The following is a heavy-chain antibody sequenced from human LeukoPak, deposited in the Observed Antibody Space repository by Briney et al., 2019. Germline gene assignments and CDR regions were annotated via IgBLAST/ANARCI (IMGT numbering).Heavy chain of an antibody. J-gene: IGHJ4*02. CDR2: ITSSISI. V-gene: IGHV3-21*01. Sequence: PGGGLRLSCAASGYTFSSYILYCVRDAPGKGLESGSSITSSISIYYADSVKGRFTISRDNAKNSLYLQMNILRAEDTAVYYCARVPEYMDILIAYTTTPDYWGQGTLVTVSS. D-gene: IGHD3-9*01. CDR3: ARVPEYMDILIAYTTTPDY. CDR1: GYTFSSYI.